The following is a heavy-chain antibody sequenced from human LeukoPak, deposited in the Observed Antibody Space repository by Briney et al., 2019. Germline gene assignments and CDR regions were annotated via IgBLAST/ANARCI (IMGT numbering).Heavy chain of an antibody. CDR2: MYLSGTD. V-gene: IGHV4-4*02. Sequence: LETLSLTCAVSGGSISSVNLWSWVRQPPGKGLEWVGEMYLSGTDTYNPSLRGRVTISVDRSKNQLSLRLRSVTAADTAVYYCAGLVGRYSTGMYYYFDYWGPGTLVTVSS. CDR1: GGSISSVNL. J-gene: IGHJ4*02. D-gene: IGHD1-26*01. CDR3: AGLVGRYSTGMYYYFDY.